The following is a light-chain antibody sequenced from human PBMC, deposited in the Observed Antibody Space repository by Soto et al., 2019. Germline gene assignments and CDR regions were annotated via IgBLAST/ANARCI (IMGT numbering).Light chain of an antibody. Sequence: EIVLMQSPGTLSLSPGERATLSCRASQSVSNYLAWYQQKPGQAPRLLIYDAFNRATGIPARFSGSGSGTDFTLTISSLEPEDFAVYYCQQYNDWPRRLTFGGGTKVDIK. CDR3: QQYNDWPRRLT. J-gene: IGKJ4*01. V-gene: IGKV3-11*01. CDR2: DAF. CDR1: QSVSNY.